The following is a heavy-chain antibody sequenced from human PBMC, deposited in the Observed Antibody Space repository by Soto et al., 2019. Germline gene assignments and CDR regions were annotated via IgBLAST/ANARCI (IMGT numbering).Heavy chain of an antibody. Sequence: ASVKVSCKTSGYTFTSHYIHWVRQAPGQGLEWMGIINPSGGAASYAQRFQGRVIMTRDTSTSTIDMELSSLRSEDTAVYYCARAPPDCSNGACHPYWFDPWGQGTLVTVAS. CDR3: ARAPPDCSNGACHPYWFDP. CDR1: GYTFTSHY. CDR2: INPSGGAA. V-gene: IGHV1-46*01. J-gene: IGHJ5*02. D-gene: IGHD2-8*01.